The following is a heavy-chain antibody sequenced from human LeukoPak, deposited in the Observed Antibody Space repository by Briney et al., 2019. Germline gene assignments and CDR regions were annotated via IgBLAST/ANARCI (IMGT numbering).Heavy chain of an antibody. CDR2: IYYSGST. CDR1: GGSISSYY. V-gene: IGHV4-59*01. Sequence: PSETLSLTCTVSGGSISSYYWSWIRQPPGKGLGWIGYIYYSGSTNYNPSLKSRVTISVDTSKNQFSLKLSSVTAADTAVYYCARDRGYYDSMDYWGQGTLVTVSS. D-gene: IGHD3-22*01. J-gene: IGHJ4*02. CDR3: ARDRGYYDSMDY.